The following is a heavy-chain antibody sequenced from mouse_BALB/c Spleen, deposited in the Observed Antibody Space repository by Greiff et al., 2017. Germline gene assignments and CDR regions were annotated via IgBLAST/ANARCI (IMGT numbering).Heavy chain of an antibody. V-gene: IGHV3-2*02. CDR1: GYSITSDYA. CDR2: ISYSGST. J-gene: IGHJ3*01. D-gene: IGHD2-1*01. Sequence: EVKVEESGPGLVKPSQSLSLTCTVTGYSITSDYAWNWIRQFPGNKLEWMGYISYSGSTSYNPSLKSRISITRDTSKNQFFLQLNSVTTEDTATYYCASNYYGNYVGFAYWGQGTLVTVSA. CDR3: ASNYYGNYVGFAY.